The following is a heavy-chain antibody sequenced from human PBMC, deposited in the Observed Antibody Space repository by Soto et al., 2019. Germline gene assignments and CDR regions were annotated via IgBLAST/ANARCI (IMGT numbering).Heavy chain of an antibody. CDR2: IIPIFGTR. Sequence: QVQLVQSGAEVKKPGSSVTVSCKPSGGTFGSNAFSWVRQAPGQGLEWVGGIIPIFGTRDYAQKFLGRLTITADEPTSTVYMELSSLTSEDTDIYYCARDPGSVNRKPPWFDPWGQGTLVTVSS. D-gene: IGHD2-15*01. CDR3: ARDPGSVNRKPPWFDP. V-gene: IGHV1-69*12. J-gene: IGHJ5*02. CDR1: GGTFGSNA.